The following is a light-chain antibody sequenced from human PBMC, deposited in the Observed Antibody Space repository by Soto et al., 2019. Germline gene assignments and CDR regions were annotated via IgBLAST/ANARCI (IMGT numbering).Light chain of an antibody. Sequence: EIVLTHSPGTLSLSPEERATLSCRASQNLGSTYLAWYQQKPGQAPRLLIYGASSRATGIPDRFSGSGSGTDFTLAISRVESEDFAVYYCQQYLSLPITFGQGTRLEIK. CDR3: QQYLSLPIT. J-gene: IGKJ5*01. CDR1: QNLGSTY. CDR2: GAS. V-gene: IGKV3-20*01.